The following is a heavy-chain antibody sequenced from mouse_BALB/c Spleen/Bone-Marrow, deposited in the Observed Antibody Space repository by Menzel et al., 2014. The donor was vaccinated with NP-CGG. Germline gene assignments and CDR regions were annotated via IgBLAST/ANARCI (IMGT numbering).Heavy chain of an antibody. Sequence: QLQQSVAVLVRPGSSVQISCKASGYTFSNYWMNWMKQRPGQGLEWIGQIYPGDGDTNYIGKFTGKATLTADKSSSTAYMQLSSLTSEDSAVYFCASRGDYSYAMDYWGQGTSGT. V-gene: IGHV1-80*01. CDR3: ASRGDYSYAMDY. CDR1: GYTFSNYW. CDR2: IYPGDGDT. D-gene: IGHD1-1*01. J-gene: IGHJ4*01.